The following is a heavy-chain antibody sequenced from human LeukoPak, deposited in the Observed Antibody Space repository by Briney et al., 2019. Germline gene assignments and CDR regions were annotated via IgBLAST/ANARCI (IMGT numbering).Heavy chain of an antibody. CDR3: ASYSSLDY. V-gene: IGHV3-53*01. CDR2: IYSGGSR. Sequence: GGFLRLSCAASGFTVSNNYMSWVRQAPGKGLGWVSLIYSGGSRYYADSVKGRFTISRDNSKNTLYLQMNSLRADDTAVYYCASYSSLDYWGQGALVTVSS. CDR1: GFTVSNNY. J-gene: IGHJ4*02. D-gene: IGHD3-22*01.